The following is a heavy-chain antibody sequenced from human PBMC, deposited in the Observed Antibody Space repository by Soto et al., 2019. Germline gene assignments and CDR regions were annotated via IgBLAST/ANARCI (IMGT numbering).Heavy chain of an antibody. D-gene: IGHD2-2*01. CDR2: IYSGGST. V-gene: IGHV3-53*01. J-gene: IGHJ3*02. CDR1: GFTVSSNY. CDR3: ARIAPAAMWGDAFDI. Sequence: EVQLVESGGGLIQPGGSLRLSCAASGFTVSSNYMSWVRQAPGKGLEWVSVIYSGGSTYYADSVKGRFTISRDNSKNTLYLQMNSLRAEDTAVYYCARIAPAAMWGDAFDIWGQGTMVTVSS.